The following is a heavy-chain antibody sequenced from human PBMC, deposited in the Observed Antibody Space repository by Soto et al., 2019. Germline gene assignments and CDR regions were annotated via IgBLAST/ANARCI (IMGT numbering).Heavy chain of an antibody. CDR3: ATWAIAVGGEGF. Sequence: GSLRLSCTASGFTVSDYSVNWVRQAPGKGLEWISYISSTGDLILYADSVKGRFTIARDIAKNSMYLQMDSLRDEDSAVYYCATWAIAVGGEGFWGQGTLVTVSS. CDR1: GFTVSDYS. CDR2: ISSTGDLI. D-gene: IGHD2-21*01. J-gene: IGHJ4*02. V-gene: IGHV3-48*02.